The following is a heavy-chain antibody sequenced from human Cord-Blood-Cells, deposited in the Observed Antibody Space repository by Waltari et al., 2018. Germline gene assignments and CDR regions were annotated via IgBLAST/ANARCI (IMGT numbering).Heavy chain of an antibody. CDR1: GYTFTSLD. CDR2: MNPNSGNT. J-gene: IGHJ4*02. Sequence: QVPLVQSGAEVKKPGASVKVSCKASGYTFTSLDINWLRQATGQGLEWMGWMNPNSGNTGYAQKFQGRVTMTRNTSISTAYMELSSLRSEDTAVYYCARGAYSGYDSNYWGQGTLVTVSS. D-gene: IGHD5-12*01. CDR3: ARGAYSGYDSNY. V-gene: IGHV1-8*01.